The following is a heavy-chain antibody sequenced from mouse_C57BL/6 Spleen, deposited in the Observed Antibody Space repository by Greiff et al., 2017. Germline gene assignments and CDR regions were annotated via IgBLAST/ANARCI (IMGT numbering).Heavy chain of an antibody. J-gene: IGHJ1*03. V-gene: IGHV5-6*01. CDR2: ISGGGSYT. CDR3: ERHSRGRVHYWYFDV. Sequence: EVQLQESGGDLVKPGGSLKLSCAASGFTFSSYGMSWVRQTPDKRLEWVATISGGGSYTYYPDSVKGRFTISRDNAENTLYLQMSSLKSEDTAVYYCERHSRGRVHYWYFDVWGTGTTVTVSS. CDR1: GFTFSSYG. D-gene: IGHD3-1*01.